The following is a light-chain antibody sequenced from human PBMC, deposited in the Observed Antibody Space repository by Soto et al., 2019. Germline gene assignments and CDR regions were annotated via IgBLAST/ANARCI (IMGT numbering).Light chain of an antibody. CDR1: QSVSSY. V-gene: IGKV3-11*01. J-gene: IGKJ2*01. CDR3: QQRSNWPLA. Sequence: EIVLTQSPATLSLSPGERATLSCRASQSVSSYLAWYQQKPGQAPRLLIYDASNRATGNPARFSGSGSGTDFALTISRLERGDFAVYYCQQRSNWPLAFGQGTKLEIK. CDR2: DAS.